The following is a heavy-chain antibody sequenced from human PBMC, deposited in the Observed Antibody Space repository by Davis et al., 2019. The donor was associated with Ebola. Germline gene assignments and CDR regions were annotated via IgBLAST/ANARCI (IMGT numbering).Heavy chain of an antibody. Sequence: AASVKVSCKASGYTFTSYGISWVRQAPGQGLEWMGWISAYNGNTNYAQKLQGRVTMTTDTSTSTAYMELSSLRSEDTAVYYCATGVKSDGAFDYWGQGTLVTVSS. CDR3: ATGVKSDGAFDY. D-gene: IGHD4-17*01. V-gene: IGHV1-18*01. J-gene: IGHJ4*02. CDR1: GYTFTSYG. CDR2: ISAYNGNT.